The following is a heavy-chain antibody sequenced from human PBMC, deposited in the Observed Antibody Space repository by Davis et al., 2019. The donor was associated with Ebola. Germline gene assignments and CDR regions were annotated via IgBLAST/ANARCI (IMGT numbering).Heavy chain of an antibody. D-gene: IGHD3-10*02. CDR2: VNDRGRT. Sequence: SQTLSLTCGVSGGSLTDDYWSWIRQAPGKGLEWVGEVNDRGRTNYNPSLKSRVTISVDTSKNQFSLKLSSVTAADTAVYYCARQGYYVLYGMDVWGQGTTVTVSS. CDR3: ARQGYYVLYGMDV. V-gene: IGHV4-34*01. J-gene: IGHJ6*02. CDR1: GGSLTDDY.